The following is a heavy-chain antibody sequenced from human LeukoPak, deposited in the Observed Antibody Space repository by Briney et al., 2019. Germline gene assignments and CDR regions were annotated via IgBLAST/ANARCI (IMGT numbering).Heavy chain of an antibody. Sequence: PSETLSLTCAVYGGSLSAFYWTWIRQTPAKGPEWIGEINQTGKTNYNASLTDYNPSLKSRVTISVDSSKNQLSLKVNSMTAADTGVYYCARVRHDPLEYGYYMDVWGKETTVTVSS. CDR1: GGSLSAFY. D-gene: IGHD2-2*01. CDR3: ARVRHDPLEYGYYMDV. J-gene: IGHJ6*03. CDR2: INQTGKTNYN. V-gene: IGHV4-59*12.